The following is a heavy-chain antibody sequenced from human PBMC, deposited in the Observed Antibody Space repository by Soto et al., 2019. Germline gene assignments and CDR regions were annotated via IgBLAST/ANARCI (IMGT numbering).Heavy chain of an antibody. CDR3: ARGLRYDFWSGAPQGGYYYYYMDV. CDR1: GGSFSGYY. D-gene: IGHD3-3*01. J-gene: IGHJ6*03. CDR2: INHSGST. Sequence: SETLSLTCAVYGGSFSGYYWSWIRQPPGKGLEWIGEINHSGSTNYNPSLKSRVTISVDTSKNQFSLKLSSVTAADTAVYYCARGLRYDFWSGAPQGGYYYYYMDVWGKGTTVTVSS. V-gene: IGHV4-34*01.